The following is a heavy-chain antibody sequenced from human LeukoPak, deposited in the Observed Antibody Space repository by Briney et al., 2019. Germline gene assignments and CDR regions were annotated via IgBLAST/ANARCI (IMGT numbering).Heavy chain of an antibody. D-gene: IGHD1-26*01. J-gene: IGHJ6*02. Sequence: GGSLRLSCAASGFTFSSYDMHWVRQATGKGLGWVSAIGTAGDTYYPGSVKGRFTISRDNAKNSLFLQMNSLRAEDTAVYYCARLLRGARFHGMDVWGQGTTVTVSS. CDR3: ARLLRGARFHGMDV. CDR2: IGTAGDT. V-gene: IGHV3-13*01. CDR1: GFTFSSYD.